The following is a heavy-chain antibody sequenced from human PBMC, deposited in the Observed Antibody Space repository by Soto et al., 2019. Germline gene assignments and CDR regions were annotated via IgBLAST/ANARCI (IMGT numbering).Heavy chain of an antibody. CDR1: VGSISNYY. J-gene: IGHJ3*01. CDR3: ARWGAVVTNIPNAFDF. V-gene: IGHV4-59*01. D-gene: IGHD2-21*02. Sequence: LTCTVSVGSISNYYWSWIRQPPGKGLEWIGYIYYSGSTKYNPSHKSRATISGDTSKNQFSLQLSSVTAADTAVYYCARWGAVVTNIPNAFDFWGPGTMVTVSS. CDR2: IYYSGST.